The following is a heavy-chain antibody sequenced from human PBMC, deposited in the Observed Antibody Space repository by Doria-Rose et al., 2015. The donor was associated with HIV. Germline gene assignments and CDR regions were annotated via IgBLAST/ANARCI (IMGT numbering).Heavy chain of an antibody. CDR2: IRWDSGAK. V-gene: IGHV3-9*01. CDR3: AKAPIIGPKYYFYMDV. D-gene: IGHD3-3*01. CDR1: GFSFESYA. Sequence: VQLVQSWRGLVQPGRSLGLSCVGSGFSFESYAMHWVRLAPGKGLEWVAGIRWDSGAKGNADSVEGRFTISRDNAKKPVYLEMRSLRPEDTACYYCAKAPIIGPKYYFYMDVWGKGTSVTVSS. J-gene: IGHJ6*03.